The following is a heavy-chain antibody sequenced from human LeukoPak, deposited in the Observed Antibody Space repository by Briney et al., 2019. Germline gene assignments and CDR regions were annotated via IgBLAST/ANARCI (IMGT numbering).Heavy chain of an antibody. D-gene: IGHD2-15*01. Sequence: SETLSLTCAVYGGSFSGYYWSWIRQPPGKGLEWIGEINHSGSTNCNPSLKSRVTISVDTSKNQFSLKLSSVTAADTAVYYCARHVYDEHCSGGRCSNNWFDPWGQGTLVTVSS. CDR2: INHSGST. J-gene: IGHJ5*02. CDR3: ARHVYDEHCSGGRCSNNWFDP. V-gene: IGHV4-34*01. CDR1: GGSFSGYY.